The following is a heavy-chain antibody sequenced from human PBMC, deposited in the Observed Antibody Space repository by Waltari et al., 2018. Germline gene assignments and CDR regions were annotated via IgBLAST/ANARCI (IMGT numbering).Heavy chain of an antibody. V-gene: IGHV3-53*01. CDR3: ARYEVEDAFDI. Sequence: EVQLVESGGGLIQPGGSLRLSCAASGFPVSSNSMSWVRQAPGKGLEWVSVIYSGGSTYYADSVKGRLTISRDNSKNTLYLQMNSLRAEDTAVYYCARYEVEDAFDIWGQGTMVTVSS. J-gene: IGHJ3*02. CDR1: GFPVSSNS. D-gene: IGHD2-2*01. CDR2: IYSGGST.